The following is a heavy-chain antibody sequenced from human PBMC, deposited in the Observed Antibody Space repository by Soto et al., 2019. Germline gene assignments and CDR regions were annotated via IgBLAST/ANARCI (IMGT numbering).Heavy chain of an antibody. D-gene: IGHD2-15*01. Sequence: QLQLQESGPGLVKPSETLSLTCTVSGGSISSSSYYWGWIRQPPGKGLEWIGSIYYSGSTYYNPSLKSRVTISVDTSKNQFSLKLSSVTAADTAVYYCARQRGSGGWYPGNFDYWGQGTLVTVSS. CDR3: ARQRGSGGWYPGNFDY. CDR1: GGSISSSSYY. CDR2: IYYSGST. J-gene: IGHJ4*02. V-gene: IGHV4-39*01.